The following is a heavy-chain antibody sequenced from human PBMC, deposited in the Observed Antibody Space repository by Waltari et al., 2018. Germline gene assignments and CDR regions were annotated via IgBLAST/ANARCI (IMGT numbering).Heavy chain of an antibody. D-gene: IGHD2-21*01. CDR1: GFTFSDYW. CDR2: IKNDGSTT. J-gene: IGHJ4*02. V-gene: IGHV3-74*01. Sequence: EVQLVESGGGLVQPGGSLRLSCAASGFTFSDYWMHWVRQTPEKGLVWVSGIKNDGSTTGYADSVKGRFTISRDNAKNTLYLQMNTLRAEDTSVYYCVRDPIRKDGYIGDSWGQGTLVTVSS. CDR3: VRDPIRKDGYIGDS.